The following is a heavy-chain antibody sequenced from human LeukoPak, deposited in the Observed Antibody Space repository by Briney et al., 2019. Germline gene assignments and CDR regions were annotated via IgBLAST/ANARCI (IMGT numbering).Heavy chain of an antibody. Sequence: GGSLRLSCAASGFTFTIYAMTWVRQAPGKGLEWVSTINGSGGDTYYADSVKGRFTISRDNSKNTVYLQMNSLRAEDTAVYYCAKDRAGTPWADWGQGTLVTVSS. CDR1: GFTFTIYA. V-gene: IGHV3-23*01. J-gene: IGHJ4*02. CDR2: INGSGGDT. CDR3: AKDRAGTPWAD. D-gene: IGHD1-1*01.